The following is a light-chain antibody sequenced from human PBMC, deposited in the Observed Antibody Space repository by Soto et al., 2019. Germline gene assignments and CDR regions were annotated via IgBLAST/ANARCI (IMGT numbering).Light chain of an antibody. V-gene: IGLV2-14*01. Sequence: VLTQPASVSGSPGQSITISCTGTSSDVGGYNYVSWYQQHPGKAPKLMIYEVSNRPSGVSNRFSGSKSGNTASLTISGLQAEDGADYYCSSYTSSSTQVFGTGTKVTVL. J-gene: IGLJ1*01. CDR2: EVS. CDR3: SSYTSSSTQV. CDR1: SSDVGGYNY.